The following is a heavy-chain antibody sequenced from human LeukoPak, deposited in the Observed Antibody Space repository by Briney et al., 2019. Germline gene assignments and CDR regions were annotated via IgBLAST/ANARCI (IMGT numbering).Heavy chain of an antibody. Sequence: SETLSLTCAVSGGSISSGGYSWSWIRQPPGKGLEWIGYIYDSGSTYYNPTFKSRVTISVDTSKNQFSLKVSSVTAADTAVYYCARAGYALVISHWGQGTLVTVSS. V-gene: IGHV4-30-4*07. CDR2: IYDSGST. CDR1: GGSISSGGYS. CDR3: ARAGYALVISH. D-gene: IGHD3-9*01. J-gene: IGHJ4*02.